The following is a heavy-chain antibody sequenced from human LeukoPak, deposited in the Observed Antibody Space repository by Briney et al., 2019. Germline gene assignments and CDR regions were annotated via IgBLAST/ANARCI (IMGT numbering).Heavy chain of an antibody. J-gene: IGHJ5*02. CDR1: GGSISSSNW. CDR2: IYYSGST. CDR3: ARGALPMATMWGWFDP. V-gene: IGHV4-61*01. Sequence: SETLSLTCAVSGGSISSSNWWSWIRQPPGKGLEWIGYIYYSGSTNYNPSLKSRVTISVDTSKNQFSLKLSSVTAADTAVYYCARGALPMATMWGWFDPWGQGTLVTVSS. D-gene: IGHD5-24*01.